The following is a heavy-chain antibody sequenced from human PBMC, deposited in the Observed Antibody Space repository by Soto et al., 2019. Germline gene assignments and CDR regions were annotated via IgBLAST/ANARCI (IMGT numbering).Heavy chain of an antibody. D-gene: IGHD2-8*01. J-gene: IGHJ4*02. V-gene: IGHV3-23*01. Sequence: GGSLRLSCAASGFTFSDYAMSWVRQAPGKGLQWVSTISGSGASTYYGDSVKGRFTLSRDNSENTLFLQMDSLRAEDAAVYYCEKGEILNGVAQFDYWGQGTLVTVSS. CDR1: GFTFSDYA. CDR2: ISGSGAST. CDR3: EKGEILNGVAQFDY.